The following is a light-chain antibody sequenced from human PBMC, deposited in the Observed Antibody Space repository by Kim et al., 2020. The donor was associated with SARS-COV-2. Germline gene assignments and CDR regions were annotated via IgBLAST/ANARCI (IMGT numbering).Light chain of an antibody. Sequence: GQSITISCAGTSSDVGAYKLVSWYQQHPGKAPKLMIYDVSNRPSGVSNRFSGSKSGNTASLTISGLQAEDEADYYCSSYTGTSTWVFGGGTKLTVL. CDR1: SSDVGAYKL. J-gene: IGLJ3*02. CDR2: DVS. V-gene: IGLV2-14*03. CDR3: SSYTGTSTWV.